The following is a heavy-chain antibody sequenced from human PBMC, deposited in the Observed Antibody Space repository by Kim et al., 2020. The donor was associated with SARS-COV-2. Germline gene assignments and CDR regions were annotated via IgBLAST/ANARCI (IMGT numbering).Heavy chain of an antibody. D-gene: IGHD2-2*01. J-gene: IGHJ5*02. CDR3: ARVGYCSSTSCSLINWFDP. CDR2: IIPIFGTA. Sequence: SVKVSCKASGGTFSSYAISWVRQAPGQGLEWMGGIIPIFGTANYAQKFQGRVTITADESTSTAYMELSSLRSEDTAVYYCARVGYCSSTSCSLINWFDPWGQGTLVTVSS. V-gene: IGHV1-69*13. CDR1: GGTFSSYA.